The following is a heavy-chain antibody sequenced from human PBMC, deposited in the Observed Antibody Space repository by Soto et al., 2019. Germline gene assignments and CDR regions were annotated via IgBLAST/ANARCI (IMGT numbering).Heavy chain of an antibody. J-gene: IGHJ4*02. D-gene: IGHD3-22*01. CDR3: ASLFNYYDSPGDAGYHFDY. V-gene: IGHV4-31*03. CDR2: ISYSGIT. Sequence: QVQLQESGPGLVKPSQTLSLTCTVSADSFNSGGFFWSWIRQQPGKGLEWIGYISYSGITSYNPSLKSRLTMSVDTCKNQFSLKLTSVTAADTAVYYCASLFNYYDSPGDAGYHFDYWGQGTLVTVSS. CDR1: ADSFNSGGFF.